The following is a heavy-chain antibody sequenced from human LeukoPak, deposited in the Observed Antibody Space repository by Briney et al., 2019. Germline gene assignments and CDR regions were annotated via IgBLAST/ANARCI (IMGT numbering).Heavy chain of an antibody. Sequence: ASVKVSCKASGYTFTGYYIHWVRQAPGQGLDWMGWISPNSGGTIHAQKFQGRVTMTRDTSISTAYMELSSLGSDDTALYYCAREITMIRGHNPYDYWGQGTLVTVSS. J-gene: IGHJ4*02. CDR1: GYTFTGYY. CDR2: ISPNSGGT. V-gene: IGHV1-2*02. CDR3: AREITMIRGHNPYDY. D-gene: IGHD3-10*01.